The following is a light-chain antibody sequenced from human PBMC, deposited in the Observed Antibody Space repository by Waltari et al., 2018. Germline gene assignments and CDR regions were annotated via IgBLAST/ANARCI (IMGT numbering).Light chain of an antibody. J-gene: IGKJ1*01. CDR3: VQSLQTPPT. CDR2: LGS. V-gene: IGKV2-28*01. Sequence: DIAMTQSPLSLPVTPGEPASFSCRSSQSLLYSNGNNYLDWYLQKPGQSPQLLIYLGSNRASGVPDRFSGSGSGTDFTLKISRVEAEDVGIYYCVQSLQTPPTFGQGTKVEIK. CDR1: QSLLYSNGNNY.